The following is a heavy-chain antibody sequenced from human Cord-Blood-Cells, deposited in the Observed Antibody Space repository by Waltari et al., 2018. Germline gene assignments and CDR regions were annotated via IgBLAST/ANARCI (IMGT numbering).Heavy chain of an antibody. CDR1: GYTFTSYA. Sequence: QVQLVQSGAEVKKPVASVKVSCKASGYTFTSYAMHWVRQAPGQRLEWMGWINAGNGNTKYSQKFQGRVTITRDTSASTAYMELSSLRSEDTAVYYCAREAGPYSGSYYFDYWGQGTLVTVSS. CDR2: INAGNGNT. J-gene: IGHJ4*02. CDR3: AREAGPYSGSYYFDY. D-gene: IGHD1-26*01. V-gene: IGHV1-3*01.